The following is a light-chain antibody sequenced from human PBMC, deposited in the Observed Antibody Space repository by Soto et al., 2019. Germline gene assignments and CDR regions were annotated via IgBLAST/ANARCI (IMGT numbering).Light chain of an antibody. Sequence: AIQMTQSPSSLYASVGDRVTITCRASQGIRNELGWYQQKPGKAPRLLIYGASTLQGGVPSRFSGSGSGTDFTLTISSLQPEDFATYYCLQDNSYPRTFGQGTKVEIK. CDR3: LQDNSYPRT. J-gene: IGKJ1*01. CDR1: QGIRNE. V-gene: IGKV1-6*01. CDR2: GAS.